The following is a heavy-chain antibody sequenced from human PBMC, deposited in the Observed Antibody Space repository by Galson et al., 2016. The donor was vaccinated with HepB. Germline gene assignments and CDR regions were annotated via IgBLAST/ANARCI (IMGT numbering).Heavy chain of an antibody. D-gene: IGHD3-16*01. J-gene: IGHJ6*03. CDR1: GFTFSSYG. CDR2: ISYDGSNK. Sequence: SLRLSCAASGFTFSSYGMHWVRQAPGKGLEWVAVISYDGSNKYYADSVKGRFTISRDNSKNTLYLQMNSLRAEDTAVYYCAKERHTYSYYYMDVWGKGTTVTVSS. CDR3: AKERHTYSYYYMDV. V-gene: IGHV3-30*18.